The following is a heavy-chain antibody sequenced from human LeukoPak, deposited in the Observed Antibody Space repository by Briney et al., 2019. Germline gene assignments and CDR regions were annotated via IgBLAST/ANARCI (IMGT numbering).Heavy chain of an antibody. D-gene: IGHD5-12*01. CDR1: GFTFSSYR. CDR2: ISYDGSNK. CDR3: AKDLPPQLGIVATILDY. Sequence: GGSLRPSCAASGFTFSSYRMHWVRHAPGKGLEWVAVISYDGSNKYYADSVKGRFTISRDNSKNTLYLQMNSLRAEDTGGYYCAKDLPPQLGIVATILDYWGQGTLVTVSS. J-gene: IGHJ4*02. V-gene: IGHV3-30*18.